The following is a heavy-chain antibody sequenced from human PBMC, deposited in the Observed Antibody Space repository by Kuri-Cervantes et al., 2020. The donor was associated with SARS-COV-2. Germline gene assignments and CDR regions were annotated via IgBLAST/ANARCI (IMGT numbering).Heavy chain of an antibody. V-gene: IGHV3-23*01. Sequence: GGSLRLSCAASGFTFSSYAMSWVRQALGKGLEWVSAISGSGGSTYYADSVKGRFTISRDNSKNTLYLQMNSLRAEDTAVYYCAKTLRVYSSSPFDYWGQGTLVTVSS. CDR3: AKTLRVYSSSPFDY. CDR1: GFTFSSYA. CDR2: ISGSGGST. D-gene: IGHD6-13*01. J-gene: IGHJ4*02.